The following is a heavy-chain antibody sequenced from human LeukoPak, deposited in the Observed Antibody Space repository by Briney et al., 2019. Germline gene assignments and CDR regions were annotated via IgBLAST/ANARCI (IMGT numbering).Heavy chain of an antibody. J-gene: IGHJ4*02. CDR3: ARSYGSGSHYFDY. V-gene: IGHV4-38-2*02. CDR1: GYSISSGYY. CDR2: IYHSGST. Sequence: PSETLSLTCTVSGYSISSGYYWGWIRQPPGKGLEWIGSIYHSGSTYYNPSLKSRVTISVDTSKNQFSLKLSSVTAADTAVYYCARSYGSGSHYFDYWGQGTLVTVSS. D-gene: IGHD3-10*01.